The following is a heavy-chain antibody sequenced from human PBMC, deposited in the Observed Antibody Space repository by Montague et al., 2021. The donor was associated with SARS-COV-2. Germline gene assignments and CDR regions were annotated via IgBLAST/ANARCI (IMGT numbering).Heavy chain of an antibody. CDR1: GGSISSGSYY. CDR2: IYSSGTT. V-gene: IGHV4-39*01. J-gene: IGHJ4*02. D-gene: IGHD2-15*01. CDR3: ARARGGSCADFDD. Sequence: SETLSLTCTVSGGSISSGSYYWSWIRQPPGKGLEWIGSIYSSGTTDYXXXLKSRVTISVDTSKNQFSLNLTSVTATDTAVYYCARARGGSCADFDDWGQGSLVTVSS.